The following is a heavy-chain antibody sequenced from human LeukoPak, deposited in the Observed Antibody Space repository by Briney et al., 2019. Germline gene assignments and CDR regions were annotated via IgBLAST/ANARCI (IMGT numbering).Heavy chain of an antibody. CDR2: IYYSGST. V-gene: IGHV4-59*01. D-gene: IGHD3-22*01. Sequence: SETLSLTCTVSGGSIGSYYWSWIRQPPGKGLEWIGYIYYSGSTNYNPSLKSRVTISVDTSKNQFSLKLSSVTAADTAVYYCARGGGYSMATSPWGQGTLVTVSS. J-gene: IGHJ5*02. CDR3: ARGGGYSMATSP. CDR1: GGSIGSYY.